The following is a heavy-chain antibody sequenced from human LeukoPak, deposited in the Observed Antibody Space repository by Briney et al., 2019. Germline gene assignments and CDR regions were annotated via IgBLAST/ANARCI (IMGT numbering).Heavy chain of an antibody. CDR2: ISSSSSTI. J-gene: IGHJ4*02. CDR3: ARDLWPDY. Sequence: GGSLRLSCAASGFTFSSYSMNWVRQAPGKGLEWVSCISSSSSTIYYADSVKGRFTISRDNAKNSLYLQMNSLRAEDTAVYYCARDLWPDYWGQGTLVTVSS. CDR1: GFTFSSYS. V-gene: IGHV3-48*01.